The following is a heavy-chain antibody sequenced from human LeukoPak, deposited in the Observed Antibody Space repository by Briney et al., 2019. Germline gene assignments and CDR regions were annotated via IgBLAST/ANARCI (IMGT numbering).Heavy chain of an antibody. CDR3: ARSTLWFGGADY. V-gene: IGHV4-34*01. D-gene: IGHD3-10*01. CDR1: GGSFSGYY. CDR2: INHSGST. Sequence: SETLSLTCAVYGGSFSGYYWSWIRQPPGKGLEWIGEINHSGSTNYNPSLKSRVTISVDTSKNQFSLKLSSVTAADTAVYYCARSTLWFGGADYWGQGTLVTVSS. J-gene: IGHJ4*02.